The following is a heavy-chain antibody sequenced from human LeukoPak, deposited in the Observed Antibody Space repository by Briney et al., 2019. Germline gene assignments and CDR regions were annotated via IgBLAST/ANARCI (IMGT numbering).Heavy chain of an antibody. J-gene: IGHJ6*03. CDR2: LYANGAM. D-gene: IGHD2-2*01. Sequence: PGGSLRLSCAASGFTVSYNYMTWVRQAPGKGLEWVSSLYANGAMHYADSVKGRFTISRDNSKNTVYLEMNSLVPEDTAVYYCAKDDSGSSNLRFYNYYMDVWGKGTTVIVSS. V-gene: IGHV3-66*03. CDR1: GFTVSYNY. CDR3: AKDDSGSSNLRFYNYYMDV.